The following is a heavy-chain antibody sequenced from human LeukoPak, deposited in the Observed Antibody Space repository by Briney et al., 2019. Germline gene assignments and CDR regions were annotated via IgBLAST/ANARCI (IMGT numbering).Heavy chain of an antibody. V-gene: IGHV4-4*07. CDR1: GGSISSYY. Sequence: SETLSLTCTLSGGSISSYYWSWIRQPAGKGLEWIGRIYTSGSTNYNPSLKSRVTMSVDTSKNQFSLKLSPVTAADTAVYYCASSSALYGDPAILDYWGQGTLVTVSS. CDR2: IYTSGST. D-gene: IGHD4-17*01. CDR3: ASSSALYGDPAILDY. J-gene: IGHJ4*02.